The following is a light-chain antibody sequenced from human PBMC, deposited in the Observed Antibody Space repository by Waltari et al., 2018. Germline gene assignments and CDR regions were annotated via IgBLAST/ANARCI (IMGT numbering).Light chain of an antibody. V-gene: IGKV1-5*03. CDR2: KTS. CDR3: QQYSTYSLWA. CDR1: QNISRW. Sequence: DIQMTQSPSPLSASIGDRVTIPCRASQNISRWLSWYQQKPGKAPNLLSYKTSSLQSGVPSRFSGSGSGTEFTLTISSLQPEDFATYYCQQYSTYSLWAFGQGTKVEIK. J-gene: IGKJ1*01.